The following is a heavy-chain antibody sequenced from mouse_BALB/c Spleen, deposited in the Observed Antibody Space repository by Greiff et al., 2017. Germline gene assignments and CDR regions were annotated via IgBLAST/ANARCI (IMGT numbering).Heavy chain of an antibody. J-gene: IGHJ4*01. CDR1: GFNFKAFY. V-gene: IGHV14-4*02. CDR3: NRYYYAMDD. D-gene: IGHD2-14*01. Sequence: QLQQPGAEFVRSGASVKLSCTAPGFNFKAFYMPWVKQRPEQGLEWIGWFDPENGDTEYAPKFQGTATMTADTSTNTAYLQLSSLTSEDTAVYYCNRYYYAMDDWGQGTSVTVAS. CDR2: FDPENGDT.